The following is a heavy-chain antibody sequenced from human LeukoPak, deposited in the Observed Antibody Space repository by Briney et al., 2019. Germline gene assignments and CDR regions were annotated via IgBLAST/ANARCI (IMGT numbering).Heavy chain of an antibody. Sequence: PGGSLRLSCVASGFTFNHYAMSWVRQAPGKGLEWVASVSENGDGTMYTDSVKGRFTIPRDNSRKTVLLEVNSLRVEDAATYYCARGWTTFHYWGQGALVTVSS. CDR1: GFTFNHYA. CDR3: ARGWTTFHY. J-gene: IGHJ4*02. CDR2: VSENGDGT. V-gene: IGHV3-23*01. D-gene: IGHD1-1*01.